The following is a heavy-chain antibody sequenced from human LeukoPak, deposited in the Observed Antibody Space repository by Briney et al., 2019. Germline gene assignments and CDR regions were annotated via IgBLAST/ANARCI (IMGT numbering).Heavy chain of an antibody. Sequence: PGGSLRLSCSASGFTFSSYAMHWVRQAPGKGLEYVSAISSNGGSTYYADSVKGRFTISRDNAKNSLYLQMNSLRAEDTAVYYCARRYFDYWGQGTLVTVSS. CDR3: ARRYFDY. D-gene: IGHD2-15*01. V-gene: IGHV3-64*04. CDR1: GFTFSSYA. J-gene: IGHJ4*02. CDR2: ISSNGGST.